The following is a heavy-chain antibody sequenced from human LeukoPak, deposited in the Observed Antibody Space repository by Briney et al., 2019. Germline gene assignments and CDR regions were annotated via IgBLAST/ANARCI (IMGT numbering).Heavy chain of an antibody. J-gene: IGHJ4*02. CDR2: IYYSGST. CDR1: GGSISSGGYY. Sequence: SETLSLTCTVSGGSISSGGYYWSWIRQHPGKGLEWIGYIYYSGSTYYNPSLKSRVTISVDTSKNQFSLKLSSVTAADTAVYYCAAFWSGYSRVYHFDYWGQGTLVTVSS. D-gene: IGHD3-3*01. CDR3: AAFWSGYSRVYHFDY. V-gene: IGHV4-31*03.